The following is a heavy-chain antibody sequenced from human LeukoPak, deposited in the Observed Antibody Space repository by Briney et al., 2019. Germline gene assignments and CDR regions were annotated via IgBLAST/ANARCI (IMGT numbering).Heavy chain of an antibody. CDR1: GYTFTGSY. V-gene: IGHV1-2*02. CDR2: IIPNSGGT. CDR3: ARQRLYYYDTSGYVDAFDM. D-gene: IGHD3-22*01. Sequence: GASVRVSCEAPGYTFTGSYMYCGPQAPGQGLEWRGWIIPNSGGTNYAQKFQGKVTMTRDTSISTAYMELSRLRSDDTAVYYCARQRLYYYDTSGYVDAFDMGGQGTMVTVSS. J-gene: IGHJ3*02.